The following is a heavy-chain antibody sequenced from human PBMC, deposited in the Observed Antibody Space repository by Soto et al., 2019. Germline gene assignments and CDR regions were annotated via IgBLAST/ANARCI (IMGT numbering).Heavy chain of an antibody. CDR2: INHSGST. Sequence: QVQLQQWDAGLLKPSETLSLTCAVYGGSFSGYYWNWIREPPGKGLEWIGEINHSGSTNYNPSLKSRVSISIDRSKNQFSLNLNSVTAADTAVYYCARAGGVGATKNAQFFQHWGQGTLVTVSS. CDR1: GGSFSGYY. D-gene: IGHD1-26*01. CDR3: ARAGGVGATKNAQFFQH. V-gene: IGHV4-34*01. J-gene: IGHJ1*01.